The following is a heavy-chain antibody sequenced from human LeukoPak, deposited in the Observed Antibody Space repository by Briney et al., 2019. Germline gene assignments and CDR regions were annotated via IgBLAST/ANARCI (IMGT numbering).Heavy chain of an antibody. Sequence: GGSLRLSCAASGFTFSDYYMSWIRQAPGKGLEWVSYISSSGSTIYYADSVKGRFTISRDNAKNSLYLQMNSLRAEDTAVYYCARDPVRGWSPPDAFDIWGQGTMVTVSS. CDR2: ISSSGSTI. J-gene: IGHJ3*02. CDR3: ARDPVRGWSPPDAFDI. CDR1: GFTFSDYY. V-gene: IGHV3-11*01. D-gene: IGHD2-15*01.